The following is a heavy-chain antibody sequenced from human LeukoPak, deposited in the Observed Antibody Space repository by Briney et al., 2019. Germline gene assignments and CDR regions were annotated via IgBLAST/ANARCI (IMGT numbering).Heavy chain of an antibody. CDR2: IYTSGST. CDR1: GGSISSYY. Sequence: PSETLSLTCTVSGGSISSYYWSWIRQPAGKGLEWIGRIYTSGSTNYNPSLKSRVTMSVDTSKNQFSLKLSSVTAADTAVYYCVRGPFYYDSSGYASFDYWGQGTLVTVSS. V-gene: IGHV4-4*07. J-gene: IGHJ4*02. D-gene: IGHD3-22*01. CDR3: VRGPFYYDSSGYASFDY.